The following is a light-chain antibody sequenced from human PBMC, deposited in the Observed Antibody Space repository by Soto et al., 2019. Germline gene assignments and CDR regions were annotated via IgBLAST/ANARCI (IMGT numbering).Light chain of an antibody. CDR2: KAS. Sequence: DIPMTQSPSTLSASVGDRVIITCRASQSISAWLAWYQQKPGKAPKLLIYKASSLESGVPSRLSGSGSGTEFTITSSGRQPDDFATYYCQQDNSNPLTFGGGTKVEIK. CDR3: QQDNSNPLT. V-gene: IGKV1-5*03. J-gene: IGKJ4*01. CDR1: QSISAW.